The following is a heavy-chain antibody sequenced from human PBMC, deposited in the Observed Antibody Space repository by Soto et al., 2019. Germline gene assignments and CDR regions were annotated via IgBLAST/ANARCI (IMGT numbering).Heavy chain of an antibody. J-gene: IGHJ3*02. Sequence: PSVKVSCKASGYTFTSYYMHWVRQAPGQGLEWMGIINPSGGSTSYAQKFQGRVTMTRDTSTSTVYMELSSLRSEDTDVYYCARERINMIVVSAFDIWGQGTMVTISS. CDR1: GYTFTSYY. D-gene: IGHD3-22*01. CDR3: ARERINMIVVSAFDI. V-gene: IGHV1-46*01. CDR2: INPSGGST.